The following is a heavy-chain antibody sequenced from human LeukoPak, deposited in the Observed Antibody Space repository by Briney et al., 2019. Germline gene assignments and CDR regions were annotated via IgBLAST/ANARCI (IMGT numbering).Heavy chain of an antibody. Sequence: SETLSLTCTVSGRSVSSGSYYWSWIRQPPGKGLERIGYIYYSGSTNYNPSLKSRVTISVDTSKNQFSLKLSYVTAADTAVYYCARLTLGGSFDYWGQGRLVTVCS. J-gene: IGHJ4*02. D-gene: IGHD3-10*01. CDR2: IYYSGST. CDR3: ARLTLGGSFDY. CDR1: GRSVSSGSYY. V-gene: IGHV4-61*01.